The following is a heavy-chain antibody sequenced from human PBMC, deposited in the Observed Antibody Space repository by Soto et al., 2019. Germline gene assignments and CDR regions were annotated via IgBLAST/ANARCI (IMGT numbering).Heavy chain of an antibody. J-gene: IGHJ4*02. CDR1: GGSISSSSYY. Sequence: PSETLSLTCTVSGGSISSSSYYWGWVRQPPGKGLEWIGSIYYSGSTYYNPSLKSRVTISVDTSKNQFSLKLSSVTAADTAVYYCASTTMLVGDPSYWGQGTLVT. CDR3: ASTTMLVGDPSY. D-gene: IGHD3-22*01. V-gene: IGHV4-39*01. CDR2: IYYSGST.